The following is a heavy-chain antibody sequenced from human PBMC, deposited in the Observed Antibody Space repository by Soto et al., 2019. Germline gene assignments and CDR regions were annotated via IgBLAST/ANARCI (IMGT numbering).Heavy chain of an antibody. V-gene: IGHV1-69*02. Sequence: GASVKVSCKASGGTFSSYTISWVRQAHGQGLEWMGRIIPILGITNYAQKFQGRVTITADKSTSTAYMELSSLRSEDTAVYYCARVVYYGTNSSSWLFEPWGQGTLVTVSS. J-gene: IGHJ5*02. CDR1: GGTFSSYT. D-gene: IGHD6-13*01. CDR2: IIPILGIT. CDR3: ARVVYYGTNSSSWLFEP.